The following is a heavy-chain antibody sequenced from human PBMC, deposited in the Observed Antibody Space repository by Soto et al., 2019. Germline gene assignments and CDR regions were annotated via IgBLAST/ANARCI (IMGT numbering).Heavy chain of an antibody. Sequence: LRLSCAASGFSFSSYGMHWVRQAPGKGLDWVAVIWYDGSNKYYAESVKGRFTISRDNSKNTLYVQMNSLTVEDTAVYYCARAQYTGSYFDACDVWGQGTMVTVSS. J-gene: IGHJ3*01. V-gene: IGHV3-33*03. CDR2: IWYDGSNK. CDR3: ARAQYTGSYFDACDV. D-gene: IGHD1-26*01. CDR1: GFSFSSYG.